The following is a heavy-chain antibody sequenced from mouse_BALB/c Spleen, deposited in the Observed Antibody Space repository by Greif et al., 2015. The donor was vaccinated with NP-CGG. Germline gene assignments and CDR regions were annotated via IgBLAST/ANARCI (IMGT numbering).Heavy chain of an antibody. CDR1: GYTFTSYV. CDR3: ARRGLVTTGYFDY. Sequence: VQLQQPGPELVKPGASVKMSCKASGYTFTSYVMHWVKQKPGQGLEWIGYINPYNDGTKYNEKFKGKATLTSDKSSSTAYMEPSSLTSEDSAVYYCARRGLVTTGYFDYWGQGTTLTVSS. J-gene: IGHJ2*01. CDR2: INPYNDGT. D-gene: IGHD2-3*01. V-gene: IGHV1-14*01.